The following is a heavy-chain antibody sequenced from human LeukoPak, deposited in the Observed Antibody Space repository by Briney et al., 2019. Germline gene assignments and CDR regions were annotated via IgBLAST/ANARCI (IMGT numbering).Heavy chain of an antibody. J-gene: IGHJ4*02. V-gene: IGHV3-33*01. CDR1: GFIFSSYA. D-gene: IGHD5-18*01. CDR2: IWFDGSNT. CDR3: ARGLGYSYGYGIDY. Sequence: PGGSLRLSCAASGFIFSSYAMHWARQAPGKGPEWVAIIWFDGSNTYYAESVEGRFTISRDNSKNTLYLQMNSLRAEDTAVYSCARGLGYSYGYGIDYWGQGTLVIASS.